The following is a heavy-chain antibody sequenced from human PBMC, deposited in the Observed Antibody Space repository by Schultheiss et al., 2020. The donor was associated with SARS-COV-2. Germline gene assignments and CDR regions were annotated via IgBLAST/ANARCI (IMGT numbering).Heavy chain of an antibody. CDR2: ISYDGSNK. V-gene: IGHV3-30*18. CDR1: GFTFSSYG. CDR3: AKAPSYGDYYYGMDV. D-gene: IGHD1-26*01. J-gene: IGHJ6*02. Sequence: GGSLRLSCAASGFTFSSYGMHWVRQAPGKGLEWVAVISYDGSNKYYADSVKGRFTISRDNSKNTLYLQMNSLRAEDTAVYYCAKAPSYGDYYYGMDVWGQGTTVTVSS.